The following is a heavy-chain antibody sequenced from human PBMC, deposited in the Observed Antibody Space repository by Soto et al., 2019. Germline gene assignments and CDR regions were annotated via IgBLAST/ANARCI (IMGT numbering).Heavy chain of an antibody. CDR1: GFTYNNYA. CDR2: ISSSGYRA. Sequence: EVQLLESGGALVQPGVSLSLSCAASGFTYNNYAMGWVRQAPGKGLEWVSAISSSGYRAYYADSVKGRFPISRDNSRNTMFLQMNKLSAEDTAVYYCAKGSVVVAAKFDSWGQGTQVTVSS. J-gene: IGHJ4*02. CDR3: AKGSVVVAAKFDS. V-gene: IGHV3-23*01. D-gene: IGHD2-21*02.